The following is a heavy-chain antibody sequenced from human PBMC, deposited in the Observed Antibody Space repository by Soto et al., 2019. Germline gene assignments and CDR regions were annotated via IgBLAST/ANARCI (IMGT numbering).Heavy chain of an antibody. CDR3: AKWELRGGFDY. Sequence: QVQLVESGGGVVLPGRSLRLSCAASGFTFSNYGMHWVRQAPGKGLEWVAGTSYDGSNKYYADSVKGRFTISRDNSKNTLYLQMNSLRAEDTAVYYCAKWELRGGFDYWGQGTLVTVSS. CDR2: TSYDGSNK. CDR1: GFTFSNYG. V-gene: IGHV3-30*18. J-gene: IGHJ4*02. D-gene: IGHD1-26*01.